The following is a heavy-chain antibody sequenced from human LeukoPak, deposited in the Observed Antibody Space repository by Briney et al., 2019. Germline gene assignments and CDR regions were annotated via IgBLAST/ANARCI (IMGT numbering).Heavy chain of an antibody. D-gene: IGHD2/OR15-2a*01. CDR3: AGHHPRNTVDF. V-gene: IGHV4-59*01. CDR1: GGSISSYY. J-gene: IGHJ4*02. CDR2: IYYSGTT. Sequence: PSETLSLTCTVSGGSISSYYWSWIRQPPGKGLEWIGYIYYSGTTNYNPSLKSRVTILVDTSKNQFSLKLSSVTAADTAVYYCAGHHPRNTVDFWGQGTLVTVSS.